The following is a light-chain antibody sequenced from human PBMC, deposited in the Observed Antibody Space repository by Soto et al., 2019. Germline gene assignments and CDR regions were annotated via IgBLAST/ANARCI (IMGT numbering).Light chain of an antibody. J-gene: IGKJ5*01. CDR3: QQYGT. CDR2: ATS. V-gene: IGKV3-20*01. Sequence: EIVMAQSPATLSVSPGEGATLSCRASQSVRNNYLAWYQQKPGQAPRFLIFATSNRATGIPDRFSGGGSGTDFALTISRLEPEDFAVYYCQQYGTFGQGTRLEIK. CDR1: QSVRNNY.